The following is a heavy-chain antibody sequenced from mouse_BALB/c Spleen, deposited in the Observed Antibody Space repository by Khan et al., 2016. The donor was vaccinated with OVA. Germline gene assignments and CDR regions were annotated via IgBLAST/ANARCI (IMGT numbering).Heavy chain of an antibody. D-gene: IGHD1-1*01. CDR3: ARSVTITTVVATDFDY. CDR2: ISYSGRT. V-gene: IGHV3-2*02. Sequence: EVQLQESGPGLVKPSQSLSLTCTVTGYSITSDYAWNWIRQFPGNKLEWMGYISYSGRTSYNPSLKSRISITRDTSKNQFFLNLNSVTTEDTATYDCARSVTITTVVATDFDYWGQGTTLTVSS. CDR1: GYSITSDYA. J-gene: IGHJ2*01.